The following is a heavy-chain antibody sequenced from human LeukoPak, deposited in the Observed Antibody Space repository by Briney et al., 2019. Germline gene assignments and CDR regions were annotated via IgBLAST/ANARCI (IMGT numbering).Heavy chain of an antibody. D-gene: IGHD1-26*01. V-gene: IGHV3-53*01. Sequence: GGSLRLSCAASGFTVSSNYMSWVRQAPGKGLEWVSVIYSGGSTYYADSVKSRFTISRDNSKNTLYLQMNSLRAEDTAVYYCARGGSYRYPYYFDYWGQGTLVTVSS. J-gene: IGHJ4*02. CDR2: IYSGGST. CDR1: GFTVSSNY. CDR3: ARGGSYRYPYYFDY.